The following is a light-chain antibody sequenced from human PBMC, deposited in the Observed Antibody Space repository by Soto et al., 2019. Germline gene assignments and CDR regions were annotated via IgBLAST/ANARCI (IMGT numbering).Light chain of an antibody. CDR3: QQYNNWPMT. J-gene: IGKJ1*01. Sequence: EIVMTQSPATLSVSPGERATLSCRASQSVSSNLAWYQQKPGQAPRLLIYGASTRATGIPARFSGSGSGTESTLTISSLQSEDFVVYYCQQYNNWPMTFGQGTKVEIK. CDR2: GAS. CDR1: QSVSSN. V-gene: IGKV3-15*01.